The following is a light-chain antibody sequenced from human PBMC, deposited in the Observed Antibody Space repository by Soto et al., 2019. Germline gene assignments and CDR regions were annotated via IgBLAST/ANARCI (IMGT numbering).Light chain of an antibody. V-gene: IGKV1-5*03. J-gene: IGKJ1*01. Sequence: DIQMTQSPSTLSASVGDRVTITCRASQSIGSWLAWYQQKPGKAPKLLIYKASSLESGVPSRFSGSGSGTEFTLTISSLKPDDFTTYYCQQYDSYLWTFGQGTKVEVK. CDR3: QQYDSYLWT. CDR2: KAS. CDR1: QSIGSW.